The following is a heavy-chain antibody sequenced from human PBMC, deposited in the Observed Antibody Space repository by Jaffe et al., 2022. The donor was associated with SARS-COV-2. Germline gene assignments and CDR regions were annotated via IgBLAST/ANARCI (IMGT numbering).Heavy chain of an antibody. J-gene: IGHJ6*02. CDR3: ARSGYLYGMDV. CDR1: GGSISSYY. V-gene: IGHV4-59*01. D-gene: IGHD3-3*01. Sequence: QVQLQESGPGLVKPSETLSLTCTVSGGSISSYYWSWIRQPPGKGLEWIGYIYYSGSTNYNPSLKSRVTISVDTSKNQFSLKLSSVTAADTAVYYCARSGYLYGMDVWGQGTTVTVSS. CDR2: IYYSGST.